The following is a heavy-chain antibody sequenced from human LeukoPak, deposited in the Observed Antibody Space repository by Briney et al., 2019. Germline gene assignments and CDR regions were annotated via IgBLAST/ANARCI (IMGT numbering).Heavy chain of an antibody. D-gene: IGHD3-22*01. V-gene: IGHV1-18*01. CDR3: AREEEGNESSGYIYYFDY. CDR2: ISAYNGNT. J-gene: IGHJ4*02. CDR1: GYTFTSYG. Sequence: ASVKVSCKASGYTFTSYGISWVRQAPGQGLEWMGWISAYNGNTNYAQKLQGRVTMTTDTSTSTAYMELRRLGSDDTAVYYCAREEEGNESSGYIYYFDYWGQGTLVTVSS.